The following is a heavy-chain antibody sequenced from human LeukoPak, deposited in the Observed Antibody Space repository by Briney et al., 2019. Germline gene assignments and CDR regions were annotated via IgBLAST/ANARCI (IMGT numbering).Heavy chain of an antibody. D-gene: IGHD3-9*01. CDR1: GFTFSDYW. CDR3: ARIDWGSDAFDL. V-gene: IGHV3-74*01. Sequence: GGSLRLSCAASGFTFSDYWMHWVRQAPGKGLMCVARISNDGSSTSYADSVRGRFTISRDNAKNSLYLQMNSLRAEDTALYYCARIDWGSDAFDLWGQGTMVTVSS. J-gene: IGHJ3*01. CDR2: ISNDGSST.